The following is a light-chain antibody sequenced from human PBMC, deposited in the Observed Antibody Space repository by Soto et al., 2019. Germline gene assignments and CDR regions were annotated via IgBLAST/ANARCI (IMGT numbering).Light chain of an antibody. CDR1: QSVSTF. V-gene: IGKV3-11*01. CDR3: QQRGDWPPIT. CDR2: NAS. J-gene: IGKJ5*01. Sequence: EIVLTQSPGTLSLSPGERAILSCRASQSVSTFLARFQQKPGQPPRLLIYNASNRTTGIPARFSGSGSGTDFTLTISSLEPEDFAVYYCQQRGDWPPITFGQGTRLEIK.